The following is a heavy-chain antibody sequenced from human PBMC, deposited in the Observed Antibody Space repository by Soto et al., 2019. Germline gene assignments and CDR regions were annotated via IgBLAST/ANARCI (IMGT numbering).Heavy chain of an antibody. CDR3: ARVRRDLDTSGTVDY. V-gene: IGHV4-30-2*01. Sequence: PSETLSLTCAVSGGSISSGDYSWNWIRQPPGKWLEWIWYIYFGGSTYYNPSLQSRVTMSVDRSMNEFSLKLNSVTAADTAVYYCARVRRDLDTSGTVDYWGQGALVTVSS. CDR1: GGSISSGDYS. J-gene: IGHJ4*02. D-gene: IGHD5-18*01. CDR2: IYFGGST.